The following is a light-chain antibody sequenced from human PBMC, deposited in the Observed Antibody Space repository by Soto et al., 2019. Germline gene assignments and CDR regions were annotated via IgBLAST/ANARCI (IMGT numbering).Light chain of an antibody. CDR3: SSFASGSTLYV. CDR2: EVS. J-gene: IGLJ1*01. Sequence: QSALTQPASVSGSPGQSITISCTGSSSDIGRHKYVSWYQHHPGKAPKLIIYEVSNRPSGVSSRFSGSKSGNTASLTISGLQAEDEADYHCSSFASGSTLYVFGTGTKVTV. CDR1: SSDIGRHKY. V-gene: IGLV2-14*01.